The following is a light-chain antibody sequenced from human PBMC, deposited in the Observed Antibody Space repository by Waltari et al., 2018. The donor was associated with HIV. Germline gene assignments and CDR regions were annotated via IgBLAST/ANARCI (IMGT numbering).Light chain of an antibody. J-gene: IGKJ4*01. CDR2: LGS. Sequence: DIVMTQSPLSLPVTPGEAASISCRSSQSLLHGSGFDYVDWYLQKPGQPPQLLIYLGSNRASGVSHRFSGSGSGTDFTLEISKVEPEDVGVYFCMQSLQTPLTFGGGTKVE. V-gene: IGKV2-28*01. CDR1: QSLLHGSGFDY. CDR3: MQSLQTPLT.